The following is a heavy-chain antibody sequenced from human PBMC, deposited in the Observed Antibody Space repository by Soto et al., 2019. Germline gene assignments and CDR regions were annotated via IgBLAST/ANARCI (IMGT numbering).Heavy chain of an antibody. CDR2: ITSSGGTI. Sequence: GGPLRLSCARSGFTFSLYDMTWVRQAPLNGLEWISYITSSGGTIYYADYVKGRFTISRDNAKKSLYLQMNSLRAEDTAVCFCARDGYGDPYYYYPLDVWGQGTTVTVSS. CDR3: ARDGYGDPYYYYPLDV. V-gene: IGHV3-48*03. J-gene: IGHJ6*02. CDR1: GFTFSLYD. D-gene: IGHD4-17*01.